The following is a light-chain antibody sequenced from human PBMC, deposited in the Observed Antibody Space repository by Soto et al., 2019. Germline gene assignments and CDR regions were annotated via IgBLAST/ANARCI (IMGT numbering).Light chain of an antibody. CDR2: GNS. CDR3: QCYDSSLSGYV. J-gene: IGLJ1*01. Sequence: QSVLTQPPSVSGAPGQRVTISCTGSSSNIGAGYDVHWYQQLPGTAPKRLIYGNSNRPSGVPDRFSGSKSGTSASLAITVLQAEDEADYYCQCYDSSLSGYVFGTGTKLTVL. CDR1: SSNIGAGYD. V-gene: IGLV1-40*01.